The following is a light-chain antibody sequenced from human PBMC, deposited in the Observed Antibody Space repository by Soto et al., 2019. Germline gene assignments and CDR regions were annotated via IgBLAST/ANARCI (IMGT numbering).Light chain of an antibody. Sequence: EIVLTQSPGTLSLSPVERATLSCMASQSVSSSYLAWYQQKPGQAPRLLIYGASSRATGIPDRFSGSGSGTDFTLTISSLEPEDFAVYYCQQRSNWPPWTFGQGTKVDIK. CDR2: GAS. J-gene: IGKJ1*01. CDR3: QQRSNWPPWT. V-gene: IGKV3D-20*02. CDR1: QSVSSSY.